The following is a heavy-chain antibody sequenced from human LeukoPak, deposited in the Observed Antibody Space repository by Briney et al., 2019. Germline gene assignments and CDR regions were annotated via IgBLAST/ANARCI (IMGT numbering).Heavy chain of an antibody. Sequence: GGSLRLSCAASGFTVSSNYMSWVRQAPGKGLEWVSAISGSGGSTYYADSVKGRFTISRDNSKNTLYLQMNSLRAEDTAVYYCANLRGDYVGYWGQGTLVTVSS. CDR1: GFTVSSNY. CDR2: ISGSGGST. CDR3: ANLRGDYVGY. V-gene: IGHV3-23*01. J-gene: IGHJ4*02.